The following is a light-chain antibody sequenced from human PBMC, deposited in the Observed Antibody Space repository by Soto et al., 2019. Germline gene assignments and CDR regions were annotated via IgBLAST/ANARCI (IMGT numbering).Light chain of an antibody. J-gene: IGLJ2*01. V-gene: IGLV1-44*01. CDR3: AAWDDSLNGVL. Sequence: QSALTQPPSASGTPGQRVTISCSGSSSNIGSSTVSWYHQLPGSAPKLLIFGDHQRPSGIPDRFSGSKSGTSASLAISGLXSDDEADYYCAAWDDSLNGVLFGGGTKVTV. CDR2: GDH. CDR1: SSNIGSST.